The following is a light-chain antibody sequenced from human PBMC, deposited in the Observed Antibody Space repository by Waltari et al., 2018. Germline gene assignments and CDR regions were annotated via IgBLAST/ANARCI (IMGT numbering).Light chain of an antibody. CDR1: QSLLYSSNNKNY. Sequence: DIVMTQSPDSLSVSLGERATINCKSGQSLLYSSNNKNYLAWYQQKPGQPPRLLISWASTRESGVPDRFSGSGSGTDFTLTISSLQAEDVAIYYCQQYYRIPYTFGRRPSWRSN. J-gene: IGKJ2*01. V-gene: IGKV4-1*01. CDR3: QQYYRIPYT. CDR2: WAS.